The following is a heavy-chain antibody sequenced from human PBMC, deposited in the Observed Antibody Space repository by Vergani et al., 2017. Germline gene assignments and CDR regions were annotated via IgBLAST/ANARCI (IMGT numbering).Heavy chain of an antibody. V-gene: IGHV3-21*01. Sequence: EVQLVESGGGLVKPGGSLRLSCAASGFTFSSYSMNWVRQAPGKGLEWVSSISSSSSYIYYADSVKGRFTISRDNAKNSLYLQMNSLRAEDTAVYYCATGGYYDFWSGYYSYYYGMDVWGQGTTVTVSS. CDR2: ISSSSSYI. D-gene: IGHD3-3*01. J-gene: IGHJ6*02. CDR3: ATGGYYDFWSGYYSYYYGMDV. CDR1: GFTFSSYS.